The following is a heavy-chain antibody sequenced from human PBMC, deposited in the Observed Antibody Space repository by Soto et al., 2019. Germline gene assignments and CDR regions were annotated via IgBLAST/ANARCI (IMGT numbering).Heavy chain of an antibody. CDR3: ARGRGSWYDYFDY. D-gene: IGHD6-13*01. J-gene: IGHJ4*02. V-gene: IGHV3-33*01. CDR1: GFTFSSYG. CDR2: IWYDGSNN. Sequence: GGSLRLSCAASGFTFSSYGMHWVRQAPGKGLEWVAVIWYDGSNNYYADSVKGRFTISRDNSKNTLYLQMNSLRAEDTAVYYCARGRGSWYDYFDYGGQGTLVTVSS.